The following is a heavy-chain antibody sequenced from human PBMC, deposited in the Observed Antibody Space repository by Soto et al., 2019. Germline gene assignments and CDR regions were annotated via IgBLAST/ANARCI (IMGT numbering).Heavy chain of an antibody. CDR2: INHSGST. CDR1: GGSFSGCY. CDR3: ARGFVTMVRVILGCGMDV. Sequence: SETLSLTCAVYGGSFSGCYWSWSRQPPGKGLEWIGEINHSGSTNYNPSLKSRVTISVDTSKNQLSLKLSSVTAADTDVYYCARGFVTMVRVILGCGMDVWGQGTTVT. J-gene: IGHJ6*02. D-gene: IGHD3-10*01. V-gene: IGHV4-34*01.